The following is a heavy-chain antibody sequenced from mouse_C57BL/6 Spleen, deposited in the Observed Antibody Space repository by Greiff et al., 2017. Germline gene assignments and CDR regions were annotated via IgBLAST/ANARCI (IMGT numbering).Heavy chain of an antibody. V-gene: IGHV7-3*01. J-gene: IGHJ2*01. Sequence: EVMLVESGGGLVQPGGSLSLSCAASGFTFTDYYMSWVRQPPGKALEWLGFIRNKANGYTTEYSASVKGRFTISRDNSQSILYLQMNALRAEDSATYYCASSYYGSSLDYWGQGTTLTVSS. D-gene: IGHD1-1*01. CDR1: GFTFTDYY. CDR3: ASSYYGSSLDY. CDR2: IRNKANGYTT.